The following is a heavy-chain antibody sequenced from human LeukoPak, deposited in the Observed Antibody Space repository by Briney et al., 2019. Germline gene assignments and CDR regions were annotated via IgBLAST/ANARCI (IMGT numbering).Heavy chain of an antibody. CDR1: GGSISSYY. V-gene: IGHV4-59*12. CDR2: IYYSGST. J-gene: IGHJ4*02. D-gene: IGHD1-26*01. CDR3: ARRKRIVGATRRYYFDY. Sequence: SETLSLTCTVSGGSISSYYWSWIRQPPGKGLEWIGYIYYSGSTNYNPSLKSRVTISVDTSKNQFSLKLSSVTAADTAVYYCARRKRIVGATRRYYFDYWGQGTLVTVSS.